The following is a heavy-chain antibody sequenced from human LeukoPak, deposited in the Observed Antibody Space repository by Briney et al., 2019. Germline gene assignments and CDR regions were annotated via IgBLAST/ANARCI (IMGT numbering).Heavy chain of an antibody. V-gene: IGHV4-59*08. CDR1: GGSISNYY. Sequence: SETLSLTCTVSGGSISNYYWSWIRQPPGKGLEWIGFIYYSGSTNYNPSLKSRVTISVDTSKNQFSLKLSSVTAADTAVYYCARHTAEKYNWFDRWGQGTLVTVSS. CDR3: ARHTAEKYNWFDR. J-gene: IGHJ5*02. CDR2: IYYSGST. D-gene: IGHD5-24*01.